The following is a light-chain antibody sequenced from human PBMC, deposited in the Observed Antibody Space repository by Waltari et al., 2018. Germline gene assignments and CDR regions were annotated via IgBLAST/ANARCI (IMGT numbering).Light chain of an antibody. CDR1: QSVSSN. CDR2: GAS. V-gene: IGKV3-15*01. Sequence: EIVMTQSPATLSVSPGERATLSCRASQSVSSNLAWYQHKPGQALRLLIYGASTRATGIPGRFGGSGSGTEFTLTISRLQSEDFAVYYCQQYSNWPYTFGQGTKLEIK. CDR3: QQYSNWPYT. J-gene: IGKJ2*01.